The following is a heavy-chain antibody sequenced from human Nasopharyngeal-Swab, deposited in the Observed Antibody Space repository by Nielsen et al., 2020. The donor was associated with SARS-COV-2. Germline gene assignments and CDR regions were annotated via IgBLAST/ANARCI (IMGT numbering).Heavy chain of an antibody. Sequence: GESLKISCAASGFTFSRYEMNWVRQAPGKGLEWVSYISSSGSTIYYADSVKGRFTISRDNAKNSLYLQMNSLRAEDAAVYYCARERDGMDFWGQGTTVTVSS. CDR3: ARERDGMDF. J-gene: IGHJ6*02. CDR2: ISSSGSTI. V-gene: IGHV3-48*03. CDR1: GFTFSRYE.